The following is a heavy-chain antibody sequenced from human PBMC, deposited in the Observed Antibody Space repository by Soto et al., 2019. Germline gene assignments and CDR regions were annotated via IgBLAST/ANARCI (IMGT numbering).Heavy chain of an antibody. Sequence: QVQVVQSGAEVKKPGSSVKVSCKASGGTFSSYTITWVRQAPGQGLEWLGRIIPIFGVTNYAQKFQDRRTMSADRPTTTFFMELISLTSADTAVYYCVRDWESTTQTWGFGDSWGQGTLVTVSS. J-gene: IGHJ4*02. CDR1: GGTFSSYT. D-gene: IGHD3-10*01. CDR2: IIPIFGVT. CDR3: VRDWESTTQTWGFGDS. V-gene: IGHV1-69*04.